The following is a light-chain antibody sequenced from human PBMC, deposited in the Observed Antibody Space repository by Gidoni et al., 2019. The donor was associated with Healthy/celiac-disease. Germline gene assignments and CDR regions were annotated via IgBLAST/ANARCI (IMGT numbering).Light chain of an antibody. Sequence: DIQMTQYPSSLSASVGDRVTITCQASQDISNYLNWYQQKPGKAPKLLIYDASNLETGVPSRFSGSGSGTDFTFTISSLQPEDIATYYCQQYDNLPRYTFXQXTKLEIK. CDR1: QDISNY. J-gene: IGKJ2*01. CDR2: DAS. CDR3: QQYDNLPRYT. V-gene: IGKV1-33*01.